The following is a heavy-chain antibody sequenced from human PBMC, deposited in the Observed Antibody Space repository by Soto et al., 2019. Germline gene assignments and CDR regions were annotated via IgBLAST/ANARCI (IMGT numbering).Heavy chain of an antibody. J-gene: IGHJ4*02. CDR2: IIPILGIA. CDR1: GGTFSSYT. Sequence: SVKVSCKASGGTFSSYTISWVRQAPGQGLEWMGRIIPILGIANYAQKFQGRVTITADKSTSTAYMELSSLRSEDTAVYYCARDRAGAAAGTSGFDYWGQGTLVTVSS. V-gene: IGHV1-69*02. D-gene: IGHD6-13*01. CDR3: ARDRAGAAAGTSGFDY.